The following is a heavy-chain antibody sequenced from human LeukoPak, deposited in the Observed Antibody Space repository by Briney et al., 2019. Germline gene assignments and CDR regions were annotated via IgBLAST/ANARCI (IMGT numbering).Heavy chain of an antibody. Sequence: GGSLRLSCAASGFTFSSYGMHWVRQAPGKGLEWVAVISYDGSNKYYADSVKGRFTISRDNSKNTLYLQMNSLRAEDTAVYYCAKIVLSVAGTGVRYFDYWGQGTLVTVSS. CDR2: ISYDGSNK. J-gene: IGHJ4*02. V-gene: IGHV3-30*18. CDR3: AKIVLSVAGTGVRYFDY. D-gene: IGHD6-19*01. CDR1: GFTFSSYG.